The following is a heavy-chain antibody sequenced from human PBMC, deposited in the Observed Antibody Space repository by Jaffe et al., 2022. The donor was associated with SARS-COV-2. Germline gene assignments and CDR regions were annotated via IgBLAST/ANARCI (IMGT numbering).Heavy chain of an antibody. CDR3: STSCYTYYYYGMDV. J-gene: IGHJ6*02. CDR2: ITYDGSNK. Sequence: QVQLVESGGGVVQPGRSLRLSCAASGFTFSSCGMHWVRQTPGKGLEWVAVITYDGSNKYYADSVKGRFTISRDNSKNTLYLQMNSLRAEDTAVYYCSTSCYTYYYYGMDVWGQGTTVTVSS. V-gene: IGHV3-30*03. CDR1: GFTFSSCG. D-gene: IGHD2-2*02.